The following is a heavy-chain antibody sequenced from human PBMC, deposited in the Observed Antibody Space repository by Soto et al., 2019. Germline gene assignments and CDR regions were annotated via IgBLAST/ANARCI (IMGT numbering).Heavy chain of an antibody. CDR3: AKDGARYYDFWSGYRTPTWFDP. V-gene: IGHV3-30*18. J-gene: IGHJ5*02. D-gene: IGHD3-3*01. CDR1: GFTFSSYG. CDR2: ISHDGSNK. Sequence: GGSLRLSCAASGFTFSSYGMHWVRQAPGKGLEWVAVISHDGSNKYYADSVKGRFTISRDNSKNTLYLQMNSLRAEDTAVYYCAKDGARYYDFWSGYRTPTWFDPWGQGTLVTVSS.